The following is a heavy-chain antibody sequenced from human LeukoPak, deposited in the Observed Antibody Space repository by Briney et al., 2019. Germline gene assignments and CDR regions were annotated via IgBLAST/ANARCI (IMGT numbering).Heavy chain of an antibody. Sequence: SGTLSLTCGVSGGSFSSGDWWTWVRQSPGKGLEWIGEIYHSGSTNYNPSLKSRVTILIDKSNNQFSLKLDSVTAADTAVYYCARSASPALVVTGEGSWYFDLWGRGTLVTVSS. CDR2: IYHSGST. J-gene: IGHJ2*01. CDR1: GGSFSSGDW. V-gene: IGHV4-4*02. CDR3: ARSASPALVVTGEGSWYFDL. D-gene: IGHD2-21*02.